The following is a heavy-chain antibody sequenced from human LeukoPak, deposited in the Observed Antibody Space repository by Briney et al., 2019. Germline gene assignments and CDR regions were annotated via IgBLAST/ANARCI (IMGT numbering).Heavy chain of an antibody. J-gene: IGHJ4*02. Sequence: GGSLRLSCAASGFTFSSYAMSWVRQAPGRGLEWGSAISGSGGSTYYADSVKGRFTISRDNSKNTLYLQMNSLRAEDTAVYYCAKTPPWYSSSWYFDYWGQGTLVTVSS. CDR1: GFTFSSYA. CDR2: ISGSGGST. V-gene: IGHV3-23*01. D-gene: IGHD6-13*01. CDR3: AKTPPWYSSSWYFDY.